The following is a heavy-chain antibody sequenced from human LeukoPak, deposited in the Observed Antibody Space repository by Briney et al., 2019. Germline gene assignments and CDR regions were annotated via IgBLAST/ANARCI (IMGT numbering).Heavy chain of an antibody. D-gene: IGHD1-14*01. CDR3: ARVPISRRSNPDGYYGMDV. CDR1: GGTFSSYA. J-gene: IGHJ6*02. CDR2: IIPIFGTA. V-gene: IGHV1-69*01. Sequence: GASVKVSCKASGGTFSSYAISWVRQAPGQGLEWMGGIIPIFGTANYAQKFQGRVTITADESTSTAYMELSSLRSEDTAVYYCARVPISRRSNPDGYYGMDVWSQGTTVTVSS.